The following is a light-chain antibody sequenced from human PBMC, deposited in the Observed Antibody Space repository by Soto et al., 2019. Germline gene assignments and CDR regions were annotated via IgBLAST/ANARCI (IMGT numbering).Light chain of an antibody. CDR3: GSWDSSLSAYV. J-gene: IGLJ1*01. V-gene: IGLV1-51*01. CDR2: DDD. Sequence: QSLVTLPLPLSAARGQKFGSACSRSRSNIEGNSVSWYQQLPGTAPKVLIYDDDKRPSGIPDRFSGSKYGTSATLGITGFQTGDEADYYCGSWDSSLSAYVFGTGTKVTVL. CDR1: RSNIEGNS.